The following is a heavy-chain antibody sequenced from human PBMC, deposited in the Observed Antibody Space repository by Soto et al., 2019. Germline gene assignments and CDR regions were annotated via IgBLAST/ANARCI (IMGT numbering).Heavy chain of an antibody. D-gene: IGHD2-8*02. CDR1: GGSISSNNW. V-gene: IGHV4-4*02. Sequence: VQLQESGPGLVNPSGTLSLTCAVSGGSISSNNWWSWVRQPPGKGLEWIGEIFHDGSVNYNPSLSGRVPISVDKSNNQVSLNLNSVTAADTAIYYCARVLGGPTYLASGLDYWGQGTLVTVSS. CDR2: IFHDGSV. CDR3: ARVLGGPTYLASGLDY. J-gene: IGHJ4*02.